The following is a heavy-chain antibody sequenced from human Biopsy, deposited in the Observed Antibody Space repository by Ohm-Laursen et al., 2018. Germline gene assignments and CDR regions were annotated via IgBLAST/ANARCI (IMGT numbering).Heavy chain of an antibody. J-gene: IGHJ3*01. V-gene: IGHV3-7*01. CDR1: GFTFSSYY. Sequence: SLRLSCAASGFTFSSYYMSWVRLAPGKGLEWVANINQDGSVKNYVDSVKGRFTMSRDNVKNSLYLQMNSLGAEDTAVYYCAKGRHTFLDAFDFRGQGTLVTVSS. D-gene: IGHD2/OR15-2a*01. CDR3: AKGRHTFLDAFDF. CDR2: INQDGSVK.